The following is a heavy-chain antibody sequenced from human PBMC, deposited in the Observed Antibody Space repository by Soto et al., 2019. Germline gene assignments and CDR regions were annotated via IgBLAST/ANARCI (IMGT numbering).Heavy chain of an antibody. CDR2: ISSDGNSK. D-gene: IGHD3-10*01. CDR1: GLNFRAAG. V-gene: IGHV3-30*18. CDR3: AKDKGVTSLDY. Sequence: QVHLVESGGGVVQPGRSLRLSCAASGLNFRAAGMHWVRQAPGKGLEWVAFISSDGNSKYYADSVKGRFTISRDDSMNSLYLQMNTLRPEDSAVYYRAKDKGVTSLDYWGQGTLVTVSS. J-gene: IGHJ4*02.